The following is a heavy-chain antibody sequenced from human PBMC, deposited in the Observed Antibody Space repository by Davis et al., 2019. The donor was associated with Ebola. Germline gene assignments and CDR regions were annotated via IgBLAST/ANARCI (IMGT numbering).Heavy chain of an antibody. J-gene: IGHJ4*02. CDR2: ISGSGGST. V-gene: IGHV3-23*01. D-gene: IGHD4-17*01. CDR1: GGTFRGYY. CDR3: AKHYERGLGQGY. Sequence: ETLSLTCAVYGGTFRGYYWSWIRQSPGKGLEWVSAISGSGGSTYYADSVKGRFTISRDNSKNTLYLQMNSLRAEDTAVYYCAKHYERGLGQGYWGQGTLVTVSS.